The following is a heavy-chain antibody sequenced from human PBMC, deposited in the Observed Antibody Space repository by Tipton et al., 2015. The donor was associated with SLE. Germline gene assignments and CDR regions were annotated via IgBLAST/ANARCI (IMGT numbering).Heavy chain of an antibody. V-gene: IGHV3-66*01. CDR1: GFTVSDNY. D-gene: IGHD6-13*01. Sequence: SLRLSCAASGFTVSDNYMNWVRQAPGKGLEWVSVLYSGGRTYYADSVKGRFTISRDNSKNTLYLQMNSLRAEDTAVYYCAKDIIATAPYYGMDVWGQGTTVTVSS. J-gene: IGHJ6*02. CDR2: LYSGGRT. CDR3: AKDIIATAPYYGMDV.